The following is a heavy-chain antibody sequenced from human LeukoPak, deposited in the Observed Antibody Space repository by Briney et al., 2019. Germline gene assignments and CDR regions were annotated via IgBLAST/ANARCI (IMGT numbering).Heavy chain of an antibody. CDR1: GGSISSYY. V-gene: IGHV4-59*12. CDR3: ARGKKINSSPTGTRVYYYMDV. D-gene: IGHD6-13*01. J-gene: IGHJ6*03. Sequence: SETLSLTCTVSGGSISSYYWSWIRQPPGKGLEWIGYIYYSGSTNYNPSLKSRVTISVDTSKNQFSLKLSSVTAADTAVYYCARGKKINSSPTGTRVYYYMDVWGKGTTVTVSS. CDR2: IYYSGST.